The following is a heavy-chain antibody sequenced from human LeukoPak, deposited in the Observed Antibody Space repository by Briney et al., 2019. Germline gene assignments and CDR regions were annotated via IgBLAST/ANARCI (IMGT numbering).Heavy chain of an antibody. CDR3: ARDGGGTIFGMVIILHYMDV. D-gene: IGHD3-3*01. V-gene: IGHV3-23*01. Sequence: GALRLSCAASGFPFSDYAINWVRQAPGKGLEWVSTISSSGSNTYYADSVKGRFTISRDNSKNTLYLQMNSLRAEDTAVYYCARDGGGTIFGMVIILHYMDVWGKGTTVTVSS. J-gene: IGHJ6*03. CDR1: GFPFSDYA. CDR2: ISSSGSNT.